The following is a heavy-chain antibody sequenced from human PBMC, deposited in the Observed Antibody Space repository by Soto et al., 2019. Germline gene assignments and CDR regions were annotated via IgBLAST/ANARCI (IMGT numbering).Heavy chain of an antibody. V-gene: IGHV3-30*04. D-gene: IGHD3-22*01. Sequence: GESLRLSCAASGFTFSSYAMHWVRPAPGKGLEWVAVISYDGSNKYYTDSVKGRFTLSRDNSKNTLYLQMNSMRAEDTAVYYCARDNQPAGDSSGYITRAFDIWGQGTMVTVSS. CDR2: ISYDGSNK. CDR3: ARDNQPAGDSSGYITRAFDI. CDR1: GFTFSSYA. J-gene: IGHJ3*02.